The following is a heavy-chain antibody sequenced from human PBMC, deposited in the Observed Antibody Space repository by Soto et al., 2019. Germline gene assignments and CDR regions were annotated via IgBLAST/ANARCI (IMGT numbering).Heavy chain of an antibody. CDR1: RSSIRSGGYY. CDR3: ARDRLMATAGPARFHYALDV. V-gene: IGHV4-31*03. CDR2: TYYSGNN. D-gene: IGHD2-8*01. Sequence: PSETRSLPGILSRSSIRSGGYYWSWQPHNPRSGLEWIGNTYYSGNNYYNPALMSRLPISVDTSKNQSSLNLSSVTAADTAVYYCARDRLMATAGPARFHYALDVWGPGTTVTVSS. J-gene: IGHJ6*02.